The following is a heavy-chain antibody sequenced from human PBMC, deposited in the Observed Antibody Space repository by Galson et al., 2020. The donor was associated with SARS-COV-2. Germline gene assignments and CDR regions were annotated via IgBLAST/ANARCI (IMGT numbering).Heavy chain of an antibody. Sequence: AETLSLTCAVYGGSFSGYYWSWIRQPPGKGLEWIGEINHSGSTNYNPSLKSRVTISVDTSKNQFSLKLSSVTAADTAVYYCARDSAVAGIETWGQGTLVTVSS. V-gene: IGHV4-34*01. CDR1: GGSFSGYY. CDR3: ARDSAVAGIET. J-gene: IGHJ4*02. CDR2: INHSGST. D-gene: IGHD6-19*01.